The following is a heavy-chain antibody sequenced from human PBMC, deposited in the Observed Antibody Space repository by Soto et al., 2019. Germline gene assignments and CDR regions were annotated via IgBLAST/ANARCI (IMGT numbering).Heavy chain of an antibody. Sequence: SVKVSCKASGGTFSSYAISWVRQAPGQGLEWMGGIIPIFGTANYAQKFQGRVTITADESTSTAYMELSSLRSEDTAVYYCARGPSSSSVSDAFDIWGQGTMVTVSS. CDR3: ARGPSSSSVSDAFDI. CDR1: GGTFSSYA. CDR2: IIPIFGTA. J-gene: IGHJ3*02. V-gene: IGHV1-69*13. D-gene: IGHD6-6*01.